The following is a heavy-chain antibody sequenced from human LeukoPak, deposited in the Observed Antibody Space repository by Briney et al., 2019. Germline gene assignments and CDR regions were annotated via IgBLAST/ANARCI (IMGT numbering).Heavy chain of an antibody. CDR2: IKSKTDGGTT. D-gene: IGHD2-15*01. V-gene: IGHV3-15*01. CDR1: GFTFSNAW. Sequence: GGSLRLSCAASGFTFSNAWMSWVRQAPGKGLEWVGRIKSKTDGGTTDYAAPVKGRFTISRDDSKNTLYLQTNSLKTEDTAVYYCTIGYCSGGSCYGYYFDYWGQGTLVTVSS. J-gene: IGHJ4*02. CDR3: TIGYCSGGSCYGYYFDY.